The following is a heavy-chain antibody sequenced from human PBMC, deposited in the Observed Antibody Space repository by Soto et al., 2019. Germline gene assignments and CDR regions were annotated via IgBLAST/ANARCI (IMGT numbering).Heavy chain of an antibody. V-gene: IGHV1-69*13. Sequence: SVKVSCKASGDTFSTYTITWMRQAPGQGLEWMGGIIPRSATSNYAQKFQGRVTITADESTNTAYMELSSLRSEDTAVYYCARESVVVAAKVSYGMDVWGQGTTVTVSS. CDR1: GDTFSTYT. CDR3: ARESVVVAAKVSYGMDV. D-gene: IGHD2-15*01. CDR2: IIPRSATS. J-gene: IGHJ6*02.